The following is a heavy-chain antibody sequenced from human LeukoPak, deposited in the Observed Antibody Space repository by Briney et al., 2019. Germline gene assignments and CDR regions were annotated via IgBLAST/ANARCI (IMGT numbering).Heavy chain of an antibody. CDR2: ISGSAHKI. Sequence: GSLGLSCVASGFPFSNYAMSWVRQAPEKGLDWVSVISGSAHKIRYADSVKGRFTISRDNSENTVYLQMNNLRAEDTALYYCAGRVTGYSSGYVYWGQGTLVTVSS. D-gene: IGHD5-18*01. J-gene: IGHJ4*02. V-gene: IGHV3-23*01. CDR1: GFPFSNYA. CDR3: AGRVTGYSSGYVY.